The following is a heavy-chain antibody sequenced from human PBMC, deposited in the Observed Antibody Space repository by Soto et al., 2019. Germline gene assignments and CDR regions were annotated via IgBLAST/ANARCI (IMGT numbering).Heavy chain of an antibody. J-gene: IGHJ5*02. CDR2: MNPNSGNT. Sequence: ASVKVSCKASGYTFTSYDINWVRQATGQGLEWMGWMNPNSGNTGYAQKFQGRVTMTRNTTISTAYMELSSLRSEDTAVYYCARDLYSGYESGPWGQGTLVTVSS. V-gene: IGHV1-8*01. CDR3: ARDLYSGYESGP. CDR1: GYTFTSYD. D-gene: IGHD5-12*01.